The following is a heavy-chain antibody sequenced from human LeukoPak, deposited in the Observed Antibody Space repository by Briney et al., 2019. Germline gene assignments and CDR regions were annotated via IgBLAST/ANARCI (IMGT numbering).Heavy chain of an antibody. CDR1: GYTFTGYY. D-gene: IGHD3-9*01. CDR2: INPNSGGT. Sequence: GASVKVSCKASGYTFTGYYMHWVRQAPGQGLEWMGWINPNSGGTNYAQKFQGRVTMTRDTSISTAYMELSRLRSDDTAVYYCARRGPSTYYDILTGYHFDYWGQGTLVTVSS. J-gene: IGHJ4*02. CDR3: ARRGPSTYYDILTGYHFDY. V-gene: IGHV1-2*02.